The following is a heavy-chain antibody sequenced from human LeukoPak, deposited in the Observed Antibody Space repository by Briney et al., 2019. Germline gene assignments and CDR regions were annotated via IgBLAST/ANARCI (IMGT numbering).Heavy chain of an antibody. D-gene: IGHD1-26*01. CDR1: GGSISSYY. V-gene: IGHV4-59*01. CDR3: AREDGSGSYSNFDY. J-gene: IGHJ4*02. Sequence: KSSETLSLTCTVSGGSISSYYWSWIRQPPGKGLECIGYIYYSGSTNYNPSLKSRVTISVDTSKNQFSLKLSSVTAADTAVYYCAREDGSGSYSNFDYWGQGTLVTVSS. CDR2: IYYSGST.